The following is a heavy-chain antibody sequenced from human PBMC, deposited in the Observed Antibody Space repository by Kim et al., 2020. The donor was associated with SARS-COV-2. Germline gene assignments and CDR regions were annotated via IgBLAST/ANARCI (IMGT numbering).Heavy chain of an antibody. CDR3: AIVASKLRFLNFEY. V-gene: IGHV3-23*01. J-gene: IGHJ4*02. D-gene: IGHD3-3*01. Sequence: YADAVKGRFTISRYNSRNTLYLQLNSLRAEDTAVYYCAIVASKLRFLNFEYWGQGTLVTVSP.